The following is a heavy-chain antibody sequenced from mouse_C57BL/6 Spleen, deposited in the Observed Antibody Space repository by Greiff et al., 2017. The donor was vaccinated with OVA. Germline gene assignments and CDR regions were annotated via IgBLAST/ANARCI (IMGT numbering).Heavy chain of an antibody. CDR3: AGEGHYYGSSYYFDY. CDR1: GYTFTSYW. CDR2: IYPSDSET. D-gene: IGHD1-1*01. V-gene: IGHV1-61*01. Sequence: VKLQQPGAELVRPGSSVKLSCKASGYTFTSYWMDWVKQRPGQGLEWIGNIYPSDSETPYNQKFKDKATLTADKSSSTAYMQLRSLTSEDSAAYYCAGEGHYYGSSYYFDYWGQGTTLTVSA. J-gene: IGHJ2*01.